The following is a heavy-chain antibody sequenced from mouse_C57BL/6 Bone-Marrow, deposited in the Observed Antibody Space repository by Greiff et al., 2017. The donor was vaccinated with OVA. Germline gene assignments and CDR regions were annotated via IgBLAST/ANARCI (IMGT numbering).Heavy chain of an antibody. Sequence: QVQLKQSGAELVRPGASVTLSCKASGYTFTDYEMHWVKQTPVHGLEWIGAIDPETGGTAYNQKFKGKAILTADRSSSTAYMELRSLTSEDSAVYYCPLSTTVVATDYYAMDYWGQGTSVTVSS. V-gene: IGHV1-15*01. CDR1: GYTFTDYE. J-gene: IGHJ4*01. D-gene: IGHD1-1*01. CDR2: IDPETGGT. CDR3: PLSTTVVATDYYAMDY.